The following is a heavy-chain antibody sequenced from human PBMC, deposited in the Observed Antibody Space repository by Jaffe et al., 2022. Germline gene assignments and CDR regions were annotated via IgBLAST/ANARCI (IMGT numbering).Heavy chain of an antibody. CDR3: ATCSSNYVGDYYYYYYMDV. J-gene: IGHJ6*03. CDR1: GYTLTELS. Sequence: QVQLVQSGAEVKKPGASVKVSCKVSGYTLTELSMHWVRQAPGKGLEWMGGFDPEDGETIYAQKFQGRVTMTEDTSTDTAYMELSSLRSEDTAVYYCATCSSNYVGDYYYYYYMDVWGKGTTVTVSS. CDR2: FDPEDGET. V-gene: IGHV1-24*01. D-gene: IGHD4-4*01.